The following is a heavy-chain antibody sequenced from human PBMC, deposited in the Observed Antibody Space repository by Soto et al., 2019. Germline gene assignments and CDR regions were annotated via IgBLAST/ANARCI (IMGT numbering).Heavy chain of an antibody. J-gene: IGHJ6*02. Sequence: GGSLRLSCAASGFTFSGDAMNWVRQAPGKGLEWVSSISTTSTYIYYAESVKGRFTISRDNANNSLHLQMNSLRAEDTAVYYCVRDYVMDVWGQGPTVTSP. V-gene: IGHV3-21*01. D-gene: IGHD3-10*02. CDR2: ISTTSTYI. CDR3: VRDYVMDV. CDR1: GFTFSGDA.